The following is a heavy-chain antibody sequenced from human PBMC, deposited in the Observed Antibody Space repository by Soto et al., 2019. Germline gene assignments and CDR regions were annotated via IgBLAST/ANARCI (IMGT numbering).Heavy chain of an antibody. CDR2: IWYDGSNK. V-gene: IGHV3-33*06. Sequence: PGGSLRLSCGASGFTFSSYGMHWVRQAPGKGLEWVAVIWYDGSNKYYADSVKGRFTISRDTSKNTLYLQMDSLGAEDTALYYCAKGRSYYYYYGVDVWGQGTTVTVSS. CDR3: AKGRSYYYYYGVDV. J-gene: IGHJ6*02. CDR1: GFTFSSYG.